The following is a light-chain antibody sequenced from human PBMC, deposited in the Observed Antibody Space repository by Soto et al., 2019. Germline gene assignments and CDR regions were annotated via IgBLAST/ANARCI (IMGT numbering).Light chain of an antibody. V-gene: IGKV3-15*01. J-gene: IGKJ1*01. Sequence: EIVLTQSPATLSVSPGESTTLSCRASQSVGSTLAWYQLKPGQSPRLLIYDASTRATGIPDRFSGTGSGTEFTPTIRRLQSEDFAVYYCHQYANRPHTFGKGTKVDIK. CDR2: DAS. CDR1: QSVGST. CDR3: HQYANRPHT.